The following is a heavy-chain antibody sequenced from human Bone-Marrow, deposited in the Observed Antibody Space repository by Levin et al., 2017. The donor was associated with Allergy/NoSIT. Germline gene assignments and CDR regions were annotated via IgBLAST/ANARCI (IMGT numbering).Heavy chain of an antibody. J-gene: IGHJ4*02. V-gene: IGHV3-33*01. CDR2: IWYDGSKK. CDR1: GFTFSNYG. D-gene: IGHD6-13*01. Sequence: GESLKISCAASGFTFSNYGMHWVRQAPGKGLEWVAVIWYDGSKKYHADSVKGRFTISRDNSKNTLYLQMNSLRAEDTAVYYCARAPGYSSSWYVRALGYYFDYWGQGTLVTVSS. CDR3: ARAPGYSSSWYVRALGYYFDY.